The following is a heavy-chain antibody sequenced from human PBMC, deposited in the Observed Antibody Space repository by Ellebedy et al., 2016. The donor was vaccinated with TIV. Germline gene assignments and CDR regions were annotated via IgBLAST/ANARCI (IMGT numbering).Heavy chain of an antibody. D-gene: IGHD3-3*01. CDR1: GGSISNSDYY. Sequence: MPSETLSLTCTVSGGSISNSDYYWNWIRQPPGKGLEWIGSIYYSGGTKYNPSLQSRVTMSVDTSKNQFSLKLRSVTAADTAVYYCARNDDSWSGYFDYWGQGTLVTVSS. CDR3: ARNDDSWSGYFDY. J-gene: IGHJ4*02. CDR2: IYYSGGT. V-gene: IGHV4-39*07.